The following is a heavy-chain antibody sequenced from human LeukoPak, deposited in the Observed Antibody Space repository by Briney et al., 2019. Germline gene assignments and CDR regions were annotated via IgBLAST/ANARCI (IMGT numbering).Heavy chain of an antibody. CDR2: ISGSGVST. CDR3: AKGEGFCSGGICYTGGYFDY. D-gene: IGHD2-15*01. J-gene: IGHJ4*02. Sequence: GGSLRLSCAASGFTFSSYAMAWGRQSPGKGLEWVSGISGSGVSTYYADSVKGRFTISRDNSKNTLYLQMNTLRAEDTAVFYCAKGEGFCSGGICYTGGYFDYWGPGNLVTVSS. V-gene: IGHV3-23*01. CDR1: GFTFSSYA.